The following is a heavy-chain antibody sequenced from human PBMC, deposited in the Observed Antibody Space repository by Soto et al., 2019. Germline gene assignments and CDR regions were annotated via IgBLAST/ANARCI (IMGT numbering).Heavy chain of an antibody. J-gene: IGHJ4*02. CDR1: GFTFSSYA. CDR2: ISGSGGST. Sequence: PGGSLRLSCAASGFTFSSYAMSWARQAPGKGLEWVSAISGSGGSTYYADSVKGRFTISRDNSKNTLYLQMNSLRAEDTAVYYCAKAYGDYPTFDYWGQGTLVTVSS. CDR3: AKAYGDYPTFDY. V-gene: IGHV3-23*01. D-gene: IGHD4-17*01.